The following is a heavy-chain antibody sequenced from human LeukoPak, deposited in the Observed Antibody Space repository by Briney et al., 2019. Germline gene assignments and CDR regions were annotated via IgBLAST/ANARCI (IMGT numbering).Heavy chain of an antibody. CDR2: MFSGGYT. CDR1: GLSVRNEY. J-gene: IGHJ3*02. V-gene: IGHV3-53*01. Sequence: GGSLRLSCTASGLSVRNEYMSWVRQTPGKGLEWVAVMFSGGYTSYADSVKGRFTLSRDNSENILYLQMDNLRVEDTAIYYCTRDTRASAAGTIVADASDIWGRGIMVTVSS. D-gene: IGHD1-1*01. CDR3: TRDTRASAAGTIVADASDI.